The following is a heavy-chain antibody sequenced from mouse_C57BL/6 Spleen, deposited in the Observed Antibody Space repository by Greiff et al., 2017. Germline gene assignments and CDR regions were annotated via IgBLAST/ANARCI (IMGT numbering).Heavy chain of an antibody. CDR1: GYTFTSYW. CDR2: IDPSDSYT. V-gene: IGHV1-69*01. Sequence: QVQLQQPGAELVMPGASVKLSCKASGYTFTSYWMHWVKQRPGQGLEWIGEIDPSDSYTNYNQKFKGKSTLTVDKSSSTAYMQLSSLTSEDSAVYYCARGTTVVANWYSDVWGTGTTVTVSS. J-gene: IGHJ1*03. CDR3: ARGTTVVANWYSDV. D-gene: IGHD1-1*01.